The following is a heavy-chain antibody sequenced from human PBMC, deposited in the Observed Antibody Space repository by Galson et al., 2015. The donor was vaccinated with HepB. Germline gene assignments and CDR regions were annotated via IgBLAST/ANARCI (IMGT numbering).Heavy chain of an antibody. CDR2: INHSGST. V-gene: IGHV4-34*01. Sequence: ETLSLTCAVYGGSFSGYYWSWIRQPPGKGLEWIGEINHSGSTNYNPSLKSRVTISVDTSKNQFSLKLSSVTAADTAVYYCARKIHVYDSSGYYFSHFDPWGQGTLVTVSS. D-gene: IGHD3-22*01. CDR1: GGSFSGYY. J-gene: IGHJ5*02. CDR3: ARKIHVYDSSGYYFSHFDP.